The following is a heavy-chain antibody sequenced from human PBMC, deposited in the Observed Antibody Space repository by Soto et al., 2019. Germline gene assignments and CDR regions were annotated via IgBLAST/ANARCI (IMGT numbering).Heavy chain of an antibody. V-gene: IGHV1-2*02. CDR2: INPSSGAT. CDR1: GYSFTDYY. J-gene: IGHJ6*02. D-gene: IGHD2-15*01. Sequence: ASVKVSCKASGYSFTDYYIHWVRQAPGQGLEWMGWINPSSGATKYAQNFQGRVTMTRVTSIRTAYMVLGSLRSGDTALYYCAKDPNLVVGTGGLDVWGQGTTVTVSS. CDR3: AKDPNLVVGTGGLDV.